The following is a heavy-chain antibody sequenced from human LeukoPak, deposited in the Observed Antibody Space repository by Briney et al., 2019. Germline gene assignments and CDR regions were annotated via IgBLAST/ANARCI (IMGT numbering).Heavy chain of an antibody. CDR3: ARTTEGYCSGSSCYSYYYYMDV. V-gene: IGHV4-61*02. Sequence: SQTLSLTCTVSGGSISSGSYYWSWIRQPAGKGLEWIGRIYSSGSTNYNPSLKSRVTISLDTSKNQFSLKLTSVTAADTAVYYCARTTEGYCSGSSCYSYYYYMDVWGKGTTVTVSS. D-gene: IGHD2-15*01. CDR1: GGSISSGSYY. CDR2: IYSSGST. J-gene: IGHJ6*03.